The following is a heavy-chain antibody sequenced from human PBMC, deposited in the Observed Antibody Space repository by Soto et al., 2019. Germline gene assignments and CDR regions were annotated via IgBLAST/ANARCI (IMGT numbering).Heavy chain of an antibody. CDR3: VRGPGYCSGDTCVDP. CDR2: ISTTSTYI. D-gene: IGHD2-15*01. CDR1: GFTFSSYS. Sequence: PGGSLRLSCAASGFTFSSYSMNWVRQVPGKGLEWVSSISTTSTYIHYADSVKGRFTISRDNAKNSLYLQMNSLRVEDTAVYYCVRGPGYCSGDTCVDPRGQGILVTVSS. V-gene: IGHV3-21*01. J-gene: IGHJ5*02.